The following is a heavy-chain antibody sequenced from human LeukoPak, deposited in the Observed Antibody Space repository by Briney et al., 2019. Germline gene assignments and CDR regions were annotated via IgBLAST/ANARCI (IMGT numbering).Heavy chain of an antibody. Sequence: ASVKVSCKASGGTFSNYALSWVRQAPGQGLEWMGWISAYNGNTNYAQKLQGRVTMTTDTSTSTAYMELRSLRSDDTAVYYCARGFITGATYFDYWGQGTLVTVSS. J-gene: IGHJ4*02. CDR3: ARGFITGATYFDY. D-gene: IGHD3-22*01. CDR1: GGTFSNYA. CDR2: ISAYNGNT. V-gene: IGHV1-18*01.